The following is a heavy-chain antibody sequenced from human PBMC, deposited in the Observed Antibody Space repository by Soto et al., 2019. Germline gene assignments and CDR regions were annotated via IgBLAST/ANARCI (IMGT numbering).Heavy chain of an antibody. CDR2: IYYSGST. V-gene: IGHV4-31*03. CDR3: ARGGFRGYCSGGSCYRWFDP. J-gene: IGHJ5*02. Sequence: SETLSLTCTVSGGSISSGGYYWSWIRQHPGKGLEWIGYIYYSGSTYYNPSLKSRVTISVDTSKNQFSLKLSSVTAADTAVYYCARGGFRGYCSGGSCYRWFDPWGQGTLVTVSS. CDR1: GGSISSGGYY. D-gene: IGHD2-15*01.